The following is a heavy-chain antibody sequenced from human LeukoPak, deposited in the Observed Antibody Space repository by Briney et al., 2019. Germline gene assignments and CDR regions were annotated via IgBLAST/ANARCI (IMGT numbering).Heavy chain of an antibody. V-gene: IGHV3-30-3*01. Sequence: GGSLRLSCAASGFAFSSYDMHWVRQAPGKGLEWVAGISYDGSNKYYAHSVKGRFTISRDNSKNTLYLQLSSLRAEDTAVYYCVRDSDIAAAGTTDYWGQGTLVTVSS. CDR3: VRDSDIAAAGTTDY. J-gene: IGHJ4*02. D-gene: IGHD6-13*01. CDR2: ISYDGSNK. CDR1: GFAFSSYD.